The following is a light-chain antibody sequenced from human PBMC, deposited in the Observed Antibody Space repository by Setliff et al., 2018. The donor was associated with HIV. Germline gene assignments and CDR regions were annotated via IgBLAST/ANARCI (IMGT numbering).Light chain of an antibody. CDR3: GSYTRTNLFV. Sequence: QSALTQPASVSASPGQSITISCTGTTSDISHYNFVSWYQQHPDSAPKLLIYEVFNRPSGVSHRFSGSKSGNTASLTISGLQAEDEADYYCGSYTRTNLFVFGTGTKVTVL. J-gene: IGLJ1*01. CDR2: EVF. V-gene: IGLV2-14*01. CDR1: TSDISHYNF.